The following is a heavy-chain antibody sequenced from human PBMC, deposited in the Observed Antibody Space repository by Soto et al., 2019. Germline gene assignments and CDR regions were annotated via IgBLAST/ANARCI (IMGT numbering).Heavy chain of an antibody. V-gene: IGHV3-48*02. D-gene: IGHD3-3*01. CDR2: ISSSSSTI. CDR1: GFTFSSNS. J-gene: IGHJ5*02. Sequence: EVQVVESGGGLVQPGGSLRLSCAASGFTFSSNSMNWVRQAPGKGLEWSSYISSSSSTIYADSVKVRFTISRDNAKNSLYLQMNSLRDEDTAVYYCARVIWSGHLTSDLWGQGTLVTVSS. CDR3: ARVIWSGHLTSDL.